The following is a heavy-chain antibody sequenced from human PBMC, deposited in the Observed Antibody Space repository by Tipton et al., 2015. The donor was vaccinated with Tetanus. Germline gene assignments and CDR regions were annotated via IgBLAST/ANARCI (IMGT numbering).Heavy chain of an antibody. CDR3: ARDFGSNHNWFDP. CDR1: GEALVRGGYY. V-gene: IGHV4-31*02. D-gene: IGHD6-13*01. Sequence: GEALVRGGYYWTWIRHLPGKGLEWIGYIYHTGAAHYNPSLKSRVTLSVDMSKNQFFLKMISMTAADTAVYFCARDFGSNHNWFDPWGQGTPVTVFS. J-gene: IGHJ5*02. CDR2: IYHTGAA.